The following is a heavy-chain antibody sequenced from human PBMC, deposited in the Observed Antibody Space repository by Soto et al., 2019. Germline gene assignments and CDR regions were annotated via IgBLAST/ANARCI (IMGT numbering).Heavy chain of an antibody. CDR2: MNPNSGNT. D-gene: IGHD6-13*01. Sequence: ASVEVSCKASGYTFTSYDINWVRQATGQGLEWMGWMNPNSGNTGYAQRFQGRVTMTRNTSISTAYMELSSLRSEDTAVYYCARPYSSSWYFGYYYYGMDVWGQGTTVTVSS. CDR3: ARPYSSSWYFGYYYYGMDV. V-gene: IGHV1-8*01. CDR1: GYTFTSYD. J-gene: IGHJ6*02.